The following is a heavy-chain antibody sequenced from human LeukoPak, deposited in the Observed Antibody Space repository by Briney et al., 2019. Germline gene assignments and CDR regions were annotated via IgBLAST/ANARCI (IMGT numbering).Heavy chain of an antibody. CDR1: GGSISSGGYY. Sequence: SETLSLTCTVSGGSISSGGYYWSWIRQHPGKGLEWIGHIYYSGSTYYNPSLKSRVTISVDTSKNQFSLKLSSVTAADTAVYYCARVGSRDGYNYGVDYWGQGTLVTVSS. V-gene: IGHV4-31*03. CDR2: IYYSGST. CDR3: ARVGSRDGYNYGVDY. D-gene: IGHD5-24*01. J-gene: IGHJ4*02.